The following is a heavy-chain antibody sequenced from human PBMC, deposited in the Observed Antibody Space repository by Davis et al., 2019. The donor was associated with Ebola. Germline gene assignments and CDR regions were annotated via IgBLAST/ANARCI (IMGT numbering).Heavy chain of an antibody. CDR1: GFTFSDYV. V-gene: IGHV3-11*01. CDR2: IRSGGIKM. D-gene: IGHD2-8*02. Sequence: GESLKISCAASGFTFSDYVMAWIRQAPGQGLEWLSNIRSGGIKMFYGDSVRGRFTISRDDAKNSLSLQMNSLRVEDTGVYFCARSSGAGGRYYFDYWGQGVLVTVSS. CDR3: ARSSGAGGRYYFDY. J-gene: IGHJ4*02.